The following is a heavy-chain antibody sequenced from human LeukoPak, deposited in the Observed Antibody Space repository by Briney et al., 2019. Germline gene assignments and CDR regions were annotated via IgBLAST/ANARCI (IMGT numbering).Heavy chain of an antibody. CDR3: ARGRSVAAREGIDY. J-gene: IGHJ4*02. D-gene: IGHD6-6*01. CDR2: ISAYNGNT. CDR1: GYTFTSYG. Sequence: ASVKVSCKASGYTFTSYGISWVRQAPGQGLEWMGWISAYNGNTNYAQKLQGRVTMTTDTSTSTAYMELRSLRSDDTAMYYCARGRSVAAREGIDYWGQGTLVTVSS. V-gene: IGHV1-18*01.